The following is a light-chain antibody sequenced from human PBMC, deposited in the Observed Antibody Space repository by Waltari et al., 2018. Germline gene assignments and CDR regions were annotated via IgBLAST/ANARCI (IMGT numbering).Light chain of an antibody. CDR1: TSDVGAYKY. J-gene: IGLJ2*01. Sequence: QSALTQPASVSGSPGQSITISCTGTTSDVGAYKYVSWYQQHPGKAPRLMIFDVSNRPSGGSNRVSGSKSGNTASLTISGLQAEDEADYYCNSYTSSSTLLFGGGTRLTVL. CDR2: DVS. CDR3: NSYTSSSTLL. V-gene: IGLV2-14*03.